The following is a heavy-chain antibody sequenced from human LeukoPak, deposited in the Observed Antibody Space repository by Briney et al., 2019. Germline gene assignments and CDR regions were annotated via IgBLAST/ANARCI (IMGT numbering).Heavy chain of an antibody. CDR2: ITSGSSYI. D-gene: IGHD3-22*01. V-gene: IGHV3-21*01. CDR1: GFTFSSYN. CDR3: ARDNYDSSGPYYFDY. Sequence: GGSLRLSCAASGFTFSSYNMNWVRQAPGKGLEWVSSITSGSSYIYYADSVKGRFTISRDNAKNSLYLQMNNLRAEDTAVYYCARDNYDSSGPYYFDYWGQGTLVTVSS. J-gene: IGHJ4*02.